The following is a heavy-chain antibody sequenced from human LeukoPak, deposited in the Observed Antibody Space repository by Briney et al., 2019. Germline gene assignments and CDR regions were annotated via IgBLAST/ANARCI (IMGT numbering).Heavy chain of an antibody. D-gene: IGHD1-26*01. Sequence: SQTLSLTCTVSGGSISSGSYYWSWIRQPAGKGLEWIGRIYTSGSTNYNPSLKSRVTISVDTSKNQFSLKLSSVTAADTAVYYCARLSILGSYLFDYWGQGTLVTVSS. V-gene: IGHV4-61*02. J-gene: IGHJ4*02. CDR3: ARLSILGSYLFDY. CDR1: GGSISSGSYY. CDR2: IYTSGST.